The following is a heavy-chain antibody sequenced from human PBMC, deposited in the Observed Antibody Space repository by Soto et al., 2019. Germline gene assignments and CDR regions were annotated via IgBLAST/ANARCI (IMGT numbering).Heavy chain of an antibody. Sequence: QVQLQQWGAGLLKPSETLSLTCAVYGGSFSGYYWSWIRQPPGKGLEWIGEINHSGSTNYNPSLTLRVPISVDRSTTQVSLKLSSVTAAATAVYYCARGRAAARSWFDPWGQGTLVTVSS. D-gene: IGHD6-13*01. J-gene: IGHJ5*02. V-gene: IGHV4-34*01. CDR2: INHSGST. CDR3: ARGRAAARSWFDP. CDR1: GGSFSGYY.